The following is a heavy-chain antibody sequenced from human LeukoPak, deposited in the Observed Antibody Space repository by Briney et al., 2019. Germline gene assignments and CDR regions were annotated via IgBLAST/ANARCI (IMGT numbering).Heavy chain of an antibody. CDR3: TYGSGSYANH. CDR1: GFTFSSYS. CDR2: ISSSSSTI. V-gene: IGHV3-48*01. D-gene: IGHD3-10*01. J-gene: IGHJ5*02. Sequence: GSLRLSCAASGFTFSSYSMNWVRQAPGKGLEWVSYISSSSSTIYYADSVKGRFTISRDNAKSSLYLQMNSLRAEDTAVYYCTYGSGSYANHWGQGTLVTASS.